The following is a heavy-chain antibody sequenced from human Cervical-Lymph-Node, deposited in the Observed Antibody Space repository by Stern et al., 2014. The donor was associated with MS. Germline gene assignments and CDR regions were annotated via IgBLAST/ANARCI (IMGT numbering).Heavy chain of an antibody. CDR2: VNANGGSA. V-gene: IGHV1-46*01. D-gene: IGHD5/OR15-5a*01. J-gene: IGHJ6*02. CDR3: ATLYDSSGNYGMEV. CDR1: GYTFIRYY. Sequence: QVQLVQSGAQVQKPGASVKVSCKGSGYTFIRYYIHWVRQAPGQGLEWMGIVNANGGSARYAQKFQGRVTMASDTSTSTVSMELSSLRSEDTAVYYCATLYDSSGNYGMEVWGQGTTVIVSS.